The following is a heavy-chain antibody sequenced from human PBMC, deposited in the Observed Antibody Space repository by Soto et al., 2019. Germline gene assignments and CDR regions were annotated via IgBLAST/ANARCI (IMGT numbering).Heavy chain of an antibody. CDR1: GFSLSTNGVA. Sequence: QITLRESGPALVKPTQTLTLTCTFSGFSLSTNGVAVGWIRQPPVKALEWLALIFWDDDARHSPSLKSRLTITKDTSKNQVVLIMTNMDPVDTGTYYCTHTSGHSSTGADNWGQGTQVTVSS. J-gene: IGHJ4*02. CDR3: THTSGHSSTGADN. V-gene: IGHV2-5*02. CDR2: IFWDDDA. D-gene: IGHD6-19*01.